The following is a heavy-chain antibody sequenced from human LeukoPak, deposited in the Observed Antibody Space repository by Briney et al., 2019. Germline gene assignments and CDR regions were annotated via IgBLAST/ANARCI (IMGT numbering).Heavy chain of an antibody. J-gene: IGHJ4*02. CDR2: ISNSGST. V-gene: IGHV4-59*01. CDR3: ARLSLRDYLDY. CDR1: GGSIMNYY. D-gene: IGHD2-15*01. Sequence: SETLSLTCSVSGGSIMNYYWSWIRQPPGKGLEWIGYISNSGSTNYNPSLKSRVTISVDTSKNQFSLKLSSVTAADTAVYFCARLSLRDYLDYWGQGALVTVSS.